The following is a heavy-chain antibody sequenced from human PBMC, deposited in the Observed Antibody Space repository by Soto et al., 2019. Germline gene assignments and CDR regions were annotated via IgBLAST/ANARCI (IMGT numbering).Heavy chain of an antibody. J-gene: IGHJ4*02. Sequence: EVQLVESGGGLVQPGGSLRLSCAASGLTFSSSWMHWVRQAPGKGLEWVSRIKADGTTTNYADSVKGRFTISRDNAKNTLYLQLNSLTAEDTAVYYCARGPTGWYGFDYWGQGTLVTVSS. V-gene: IGHV3-74*01. CDR1: GLTFSSSW. CDR3: ARGPTGWYGFDY. CDR2: IKADGTTT. D-gene: IGHD6-19*01.